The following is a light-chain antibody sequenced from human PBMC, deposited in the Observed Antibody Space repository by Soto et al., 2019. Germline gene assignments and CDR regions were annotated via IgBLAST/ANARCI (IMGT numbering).Light chain of an antibody. CDR1: QSVSNN. J-gene: IGKJ1*01. Sequence: EILMTQSPATLSVSPGDRATLSCRASQSVSNNLAWYQQRPGQAPRLLIYGASTRATGIPARFSGSGSGTDFTLTISCLEPEDFATYYCQTTWTFGQGTKV. V-gene: IGKV3-15*01. CDR2: GAS. CDR3: QTTWT.